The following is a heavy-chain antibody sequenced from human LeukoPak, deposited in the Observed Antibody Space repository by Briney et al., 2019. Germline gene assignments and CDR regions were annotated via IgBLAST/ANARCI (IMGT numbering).Heavy chain of an antibody. Sequence: SVKVSCKPSGGTFSSYAIIWVRQAPGPGLGWMGRIIPILGIANYAQKFQGRVTITADKSTSTAYMELSSLRSEDTAVYYCARGGYAYYYYYGMDVWGQGTTVTVSS. CDR2: IIPILGIA. J-gene: IGHJ6*02. D-gene: IGHD5-12*01. V-gene: IGHV1-69*04. CDR3: ARGGYAYYYYYGMDV. CDR1: GGTFSSYA.